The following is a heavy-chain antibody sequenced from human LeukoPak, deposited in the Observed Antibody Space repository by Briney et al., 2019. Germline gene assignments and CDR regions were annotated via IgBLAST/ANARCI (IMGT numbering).Heavy chain of an antibody. J-gene: IGHJ4*02. CDR3: ARDFDPRIVVVPAIEY. D-gene: IGHD2-15*01. CDR2: ISSSSSYI. V-gene: IGHV3-21*01. CDR1: GFTFSSYS. Sequence: GGSLRLSCAASGFTFSSYSMNWVRQAPGKGLEWVSSISSSSSYIYYADSVKGRFTISRDNAKNSLYLEMDTLRAEDTAVYYCARDFDPRIVVVPAIEYWGQGTLVTVSS.